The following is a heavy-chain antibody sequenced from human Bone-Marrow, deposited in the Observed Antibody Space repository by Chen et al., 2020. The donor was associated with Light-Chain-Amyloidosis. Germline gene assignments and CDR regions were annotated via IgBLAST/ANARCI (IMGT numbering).Heavy chain of an antibody. CDR3: ARGYSGYGNFDY. CDR1: GLTFSSHW. Sequence: EEQLVESGGGSVQPGGSLRLSCTACGLTFSSHWMHWVRQAPGKGLVWVSRINGDGSNIYYADSVKGRFTISRDNAKNTLYLQMNSLRAEDTAVYFCARGYSGYGNFDYWGQGTLVTVSS. V-gene: IGHV3-74*01. D-gene: IGHD5-12*01. J-gene: IGHJ4*02. CDR2: INGDGSNI.